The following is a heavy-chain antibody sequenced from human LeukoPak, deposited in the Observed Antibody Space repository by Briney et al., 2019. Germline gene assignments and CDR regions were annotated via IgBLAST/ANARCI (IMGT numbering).Heavy chain of an antibody. CDR3: ATIESRDNY. CDR2: IYYSGST. Sequence: PSETLSLTCSVSGDSIRSYYWSWLRQPPGKGLEWIGYIYYSGSTKYNPSLKSRVTISVDTSKNHFSLSLSSVTAADTAVYYCATIESRDNYWGQGTLVTVSS. V-gene: IGHV4-59*08. CDR1: GDSIRSYY. D-gene: IGHD2-15*01. J-gene: IGHJ4*02.